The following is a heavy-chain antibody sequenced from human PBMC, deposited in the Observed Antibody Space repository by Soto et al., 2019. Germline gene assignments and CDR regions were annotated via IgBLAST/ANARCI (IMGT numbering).Heavy chain of an antibody. J-gene: IGHJ6*03. CDR2: ISGGGGGR. CDR1: GFTFGSYA. D-gene: IGHD1-20*01. V-gene: IGHV3-23*04. CDR3: ARVRYPSAPRRPLDYYFMDV. Sequence: VQLVESGGGLVQPGGSLRLSCAASGFTFGSYAMTWVRQAPGQGLEWVSGISGGGGGRYYSDSVEARFTISRDNPKNLLYLQMNTLRVEDTGVYLCARVRYPSAPRRPLDYYFMDVWGNGTTITVSS.